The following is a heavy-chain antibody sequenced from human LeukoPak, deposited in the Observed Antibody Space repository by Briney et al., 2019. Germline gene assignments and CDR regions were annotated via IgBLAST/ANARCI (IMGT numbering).Heavy chain of an antibody. J-gene: IGHJ5*02. V-gene: IGHV3-23*01. CDR1: GFTFSSYA. CDR2: VSGSGGST. CDR3: ARDGYQSHNWFDP. Sequence: PGGSLRLSCAASGFTFSSYAMSWVRQAPGKGLEWVSAVSGSGGSTYYADSVKGRFTISRDNPKNTLYLQMNSLRAEDTAVYYCARDGYQSHNWFDPWGQGTLVTVSS. D-gene: IGHD5-12*01.